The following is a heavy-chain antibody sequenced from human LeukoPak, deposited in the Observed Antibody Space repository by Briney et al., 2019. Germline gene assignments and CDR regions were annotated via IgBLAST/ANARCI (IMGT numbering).Heavy chain of an antibody. CDR3: ARDPPPYYYGSGSYF. CDR2: ISGSGGTI. J-gene: IGHJ4*02. V-gene: IGHV3-23*01. Sequence: PGGSLRLSRAASGFTFSSYAMSWVRQAPGKGLEWVSAISGSGGTIYYADSVKGRFTISRDNAKNSLYLQMNSLRDEDTAVYYCARDPPPYYYGSGSYFWGQGTLVTVSS. CDR1: GFTFSSYA. D-gene: IGHD3-10*01.